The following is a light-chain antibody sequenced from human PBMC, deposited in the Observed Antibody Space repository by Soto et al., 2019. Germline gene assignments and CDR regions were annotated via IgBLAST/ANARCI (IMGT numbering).Light chain of an antibody. CDR1: QSISYW. V-gene: IGKV1-5*03. J-gene: IGKJ1*01. CDR2: KAV. CDR3: QQNNNYWT. Sequence: DIQMTQSPSTLSASVGDRVTITCRASQSISYWLAWYQQKPGKAPKLLIYKAVSLESGVPSRFSGSGSGTEFTLTISSLQPDDFASYYCQQNNNYWTFGQGTKVEIK.